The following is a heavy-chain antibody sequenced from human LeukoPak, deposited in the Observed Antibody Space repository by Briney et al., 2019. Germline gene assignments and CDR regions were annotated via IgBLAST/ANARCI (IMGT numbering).Heavy chain of an antibody. CDR1: GYIFTGYY. V-gene: IGHV1-2*02. D-gene: IGHD5-12*01. CDR2: INPNSGGT. J-gene: IGHJ4*02. Sequence: ASVKVSCKASGYIFTGYYMHWVRQAPGQGLEWMGWINPNSGGTNYAQKFQGRVTMTRDTSISTAYMELSRLRSDDTAVYYCARDEGGGGYDFDYWGQGTLVTVSS. CDR3: ARDEGGGGYDFDY.